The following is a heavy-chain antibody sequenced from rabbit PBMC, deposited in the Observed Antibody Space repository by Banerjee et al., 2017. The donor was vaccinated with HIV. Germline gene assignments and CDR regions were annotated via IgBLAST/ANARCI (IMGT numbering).Heavy chain of an antibody. V-gene: IGHV1S45*01. J-gene: IGHJ4*01. CDR3: AGSLVDNANL. D-gene: IGHD1-1*01. Sequence: QEQLEESGGDLVKPEGSLTLTCKASGFSFSNKYVMCWVRQAPGKGLEWIACINTSTGNTVYASWAKGRFTISKTSPTTVTLQMTSLTVADTATYLCAGSLVDNANLWGPGTLVTVS. CDR2: INTSTGNT. CDR1: GFSFSNKYV.